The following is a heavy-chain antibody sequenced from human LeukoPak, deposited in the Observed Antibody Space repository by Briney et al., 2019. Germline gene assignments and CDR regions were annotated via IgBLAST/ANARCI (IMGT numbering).Heavy chain of an antibody. Sequence: GGSLRLSCAASGFTFSSYGMHGVRQAPGKGLEWVAFIRYDGSNKYYADSVKGRFTISRDNSKSTLYLQMNSLRAEATAVYYCATDGIPIFGVVIGTAMRPAHVDVWGKGTTVTVSS. CDR2: IRYDGSNK. D-gene: IGHD3-3*02. V-gene: IGHV3-30*02. CDR3: ATDGIPIFGVVIGTAMRPAHVDV. J-gene: IGHJ6*04. CDR1: GFTFSSYG.